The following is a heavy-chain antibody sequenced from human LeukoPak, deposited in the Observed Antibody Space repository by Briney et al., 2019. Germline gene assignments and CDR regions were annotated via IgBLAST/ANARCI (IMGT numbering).Heavy chain of an antibody. V-gene: IGHV1-2*02. CDR1: GHTFIGQY. CDR3: ARGGGYSNGYVDY. CDR2: INPNSGGT. D-gene: IGHD5-18*01. J-gene: IGHJ4*02. Sequence: GASVKVPCKASGHTFIGQYMHWVRQAPGQGLEWMGWINPNSGGTNYAQKFQGSVTMTRDTSISTAYMELSRLTSDDTAVYYCARGGGYSNGYVDYWGQGTLVTVSS.